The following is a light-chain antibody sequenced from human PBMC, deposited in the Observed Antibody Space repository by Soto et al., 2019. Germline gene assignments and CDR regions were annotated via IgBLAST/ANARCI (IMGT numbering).Light chain of an antibody. Sequence: QSVLTQPRSVSGSPGQSVTISCTGTSXDVGGYNYVSWYQQHPGKAPKLMIYDVSKRPSGVPDRFSGSKYGNTASLTISGLQAEDEADYYCCSYAGSYTFVFGTGTKVTVL. CDR1: SXDVGGYNY. CDR3: CSYAGSYTFV. CDR2: DVS. V-gene: IGLV2-11*01. J-gene: IGLJ1*01.